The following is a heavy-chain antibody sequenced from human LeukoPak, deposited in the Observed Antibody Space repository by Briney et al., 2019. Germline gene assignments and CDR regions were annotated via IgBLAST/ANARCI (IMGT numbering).Heavy chain of an antibody. CDR1: GFTFSSYA. CDR2: ISGSGGST. J-gene: IGHJ5*02. CDR3: AKAAYYYGSGSYGNWFDP. D-gene: IGHD3-10*01. Sequence: PGGSLRLSCAASGFTFSSYAMSWVRQAPGKGLEWVSAISGSGGSTYYADSVKGRFTISRDNSKNTLYLQMNSLRAEDTAVYYCAKAAYYYGSGSYGNWFDPGAREPWSPSPQ. V-gene: IGHV3-23*01.